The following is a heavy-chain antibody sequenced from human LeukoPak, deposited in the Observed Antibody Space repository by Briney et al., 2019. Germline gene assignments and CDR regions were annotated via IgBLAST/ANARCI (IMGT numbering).Heavy chain of an antibody. CDR1: GYTFTGYY. CDR2: INPNSGGR. D-gene: IGHD3-10*01. Sequence: GASVKVSCKASGYTFTGYYMHWVRQAPGQGLEWMGWINPNSGGRNYAQKFQGRVTMTMDTSISTAYIELSRLRSDDTDVYYCARDPIWFGELLSVYYYMDVWGKGPTVPVS. V-gene: IGHV1-2*02. CDR3: ARDPIWFGELLSVYYYMDV. J-gene: IGHJ6*03.